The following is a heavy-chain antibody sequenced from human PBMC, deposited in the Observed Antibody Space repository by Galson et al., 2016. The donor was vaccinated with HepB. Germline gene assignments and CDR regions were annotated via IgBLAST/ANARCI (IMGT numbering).Heavy chain of an antibody. CDR1: GYTFTGYY. Sequence: SVKVSCKASGYTFTGYYLHWVRQAPGQGLEWMRWINPNSGDTNYAQKFQGRVTMTRDTSISTAYMEMSRLTSDDTAVYYCARDLIIKGELTRDYWGQGTLVAVSS. V-gene: IGHV1-2*02. CDR2: INPNSGDT. CDR3: ARDLIIKGELTRDY. D-gene: IGHD1-7*01. J-gene: IGHJ4*02.